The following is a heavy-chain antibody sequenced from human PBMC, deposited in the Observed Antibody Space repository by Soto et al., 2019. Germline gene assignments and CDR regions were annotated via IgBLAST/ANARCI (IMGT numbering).Heavy chain of an antibody. CDR3: AKDPPIASDGPTLDY. Sequence: EVQLLESGGGLVQPGGSLSLSCAASGFTFSAYVMCWVRQAPGKGPEWVSAISSNGGRTFYADSVKGRFTISRDNSRNTLYLQMHSLTVEDTAVYYCAKDPPIASDGPTLDYWDQGTLVAVSS. V-gene: IGHV3-23*01. D-gene: IGHD6-13*01. CDR1: GFTFSAYV. J-gene: IGHJ4*02. CDR2: ISSNGGRT.